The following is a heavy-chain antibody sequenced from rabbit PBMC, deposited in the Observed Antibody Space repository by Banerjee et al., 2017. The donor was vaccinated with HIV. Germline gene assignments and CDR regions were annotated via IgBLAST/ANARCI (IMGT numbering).Heavy chain of an antibody. V-gene: IGHV1S45*01. Sequence: QEQLEESGGDLVKPEGSLTLTCKASGIDFSSSYWMCWVRQAPGKGLEWIACIDTGSSGSTWYASWAKGRFTISKTSSTTVTLQMTSLTVADTATYFCARDGDYGGGDYAKLWGQGTLVTVS. CDR2: IDTGSSGST. CDR1: GIDFSSSYW. CDR3: ARDGDYGGGDYAKL. D-gene: IGHD2-1*01. J-gene: IGHJ6*01.